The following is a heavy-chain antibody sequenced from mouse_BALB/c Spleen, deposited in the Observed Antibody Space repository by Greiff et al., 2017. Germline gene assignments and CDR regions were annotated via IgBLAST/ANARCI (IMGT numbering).Heavy chain of an antibody. CDR1: GYTFTSYW. V-gene: IGHV1-7*01. CDR2: INPSTGYT. D-gene: IGHD3-1*01. Sequence: VQLQQSGAELAKPGASVKMSCKASGYTFTSYWMHWVKQRPGQGLEWIGYINPSTGYTEYNQKFKDKATLTADKSSSTAYMQLSSLTSEDSAVYYCARMGNGLYYAMDYWGQGTSVTVSS. CDR3: ARMGNGLYYAMDY. J-gene: IGHJ4*01.